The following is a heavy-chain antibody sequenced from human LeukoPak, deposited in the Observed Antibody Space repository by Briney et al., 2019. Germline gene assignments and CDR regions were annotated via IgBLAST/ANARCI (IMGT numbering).Heavy chain of an antibody. Sequence: GGSLRLSCAASGFTFSSYGMHWVRQAPGKGLEWVAVIWYDGSNKYYADSVKGRFTISRDNSKNTLYLQMNSLRAEDTAVYCCARGWLQLFDYWGQGTLVTVSS. CDR3: ARGWLQLFDY. J-gene: IGHJ4*02. D-gene: IGHD5-24*01. V-gene: IGHV3-33*01. CDR1: GFTFSSYG. CDR2: IWYDGSNK.